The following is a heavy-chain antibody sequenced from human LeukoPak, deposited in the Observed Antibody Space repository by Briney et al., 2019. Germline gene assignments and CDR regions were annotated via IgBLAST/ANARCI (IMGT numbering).Heavy chain of an antibody. D-gene: IGHD1-1*01. J-gene: IGHJ4*02. CDR2: ISGDANTI. CDR3: ARAGTDVVKDFDY. V-gene: IGHV3-48*03. Sequence: GGSLRLSCVASGFIFSDHEMNWVRQTPEKGLEWIAYISGDANTIFYRDSVRGRVTISRDYTKNSLYLQMNSLRAEDTAVYYCARAGTDVVKDFDYWGQGTLVTVSS. CDR1: GFIFSDHE.